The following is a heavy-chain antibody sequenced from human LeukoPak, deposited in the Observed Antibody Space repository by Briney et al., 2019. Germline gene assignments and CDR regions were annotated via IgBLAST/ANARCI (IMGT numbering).Heavy chain of an antibody. D-gene: IGHD6-19*01. CDR2: IYYSGST. V-gene: IGHV4-59*02. CDR3: ARDSSGWSGTFDY. J-gene: IGHJ4*02. CDR1: GFTVSSNY. Sequence: GSLRLSCAASGFTVSSNYMSWIRQPPGKGLEWIGYIYYSGSTNYNPSLKSRVTISVDTSKNQFSLKLSSVTAADTAVYYCARDSSGWSGTFDYWGQGTLVTVSS.